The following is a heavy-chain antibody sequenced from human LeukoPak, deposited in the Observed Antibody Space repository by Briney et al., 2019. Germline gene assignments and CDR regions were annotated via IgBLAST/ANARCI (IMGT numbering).Heavy chain of an antibody. J-gene: IGHJ6*02. CDR2: IVVGTGNT. CDR3: AATISADTDYYGMDV. Sequence: SVKVSCKASGFTFSSSAIQWVRQTRGQRLEWIGWIVVGTGNTNYAQKLQERVTITRDMSTSTAYMELSSLRSEDTAVYYCAATISADTDYYGMDVWGQGITVTVSS. CDR1: GFTFSSSA. V-gene: IGHV1-58*02. D-gene: IGHD6-13*01.